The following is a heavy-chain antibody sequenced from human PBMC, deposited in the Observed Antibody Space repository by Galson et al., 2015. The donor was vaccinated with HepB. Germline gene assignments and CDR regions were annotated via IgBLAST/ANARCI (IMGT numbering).Heavy chain of an antibody. CDR3: ARVRSVGIAAAGAFDF. Sequence: SLRLSCAAAGFSFNSHAMHWVRQAPGKGLEWVAVIWYDGGNEYFADSVKGRFTISRDNSENTVFLRMNSLRVEDTAVYYCARVRSVGIAAAGAFDFWGQGTQVTVSS. D-gene: IGHD6-13*01. CDR1: GFSFNSHA. J-gene: IGHJ4*02. V-gene: IGHV3-33*08. CDR2: IWYDGGNE.